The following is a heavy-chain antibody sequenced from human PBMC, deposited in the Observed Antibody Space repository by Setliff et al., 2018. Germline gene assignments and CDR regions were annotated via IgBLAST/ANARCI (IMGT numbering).Heavy chain of an antibody. J-gene: IGHJ4*02. Sequence: PGGSLRLSCAASGFTFSNCWVSWVRQAPGKGLEWVASINPDGSEKYYVDSVKGRFTISRDNSKNTVSLQMNSLRVEDTAVYYCAKDLVEKWSFDSWGQGTLVTVSS. CDR1: GFTFSNCW. CDR2: INPDGSEK. V-gene: IGHV3-7*01. D-gene: IGHD2-8*01. CDR3: AKDLVEKWSFDS.